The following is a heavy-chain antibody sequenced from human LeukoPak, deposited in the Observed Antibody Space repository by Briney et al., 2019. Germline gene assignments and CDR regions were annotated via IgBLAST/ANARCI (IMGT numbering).Heavy chain of an antibody. CDR3: TTDREYCSGGSCYHNYYYYGVDV. CDR1: GFTFNNAW. D-gene: IGHD2-15*01. V-gene: IGHV3-15*01. Sequence: GGSLRLSCAASGFTFNNAWMSWVRQAPGKGLEWVGRIKSKTDGGTTDYAALVKGRFTISRDDSKNTLYLQMNSLKTEDTAVYSCTTDREYCSGGSCYHNYYYYGVDVWGQGTTVTVSS. CDR2: IKSKTDGGTT. J-gene: IGHJ6*02.